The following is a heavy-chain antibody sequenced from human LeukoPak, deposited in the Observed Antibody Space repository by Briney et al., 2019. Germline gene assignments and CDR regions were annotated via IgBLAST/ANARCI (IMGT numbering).Heavy chain of an antibody. J-gene: IGHJ4*02. V-gene: IGHV3-30*03. D-gene: IGHD3-3*01. CDR3: ARDRAWNYFDY. Sequence: GGSLKLSCAPSGFTFSRHGMHWVRQAPGKGLEWVAIISNDGSRKYYAHSVEGRFTISRDNSKNTLYLQMDSLRAEDTAVYYCARDRAWNYFDYWGQGTLVTVSS. CDR2: ISNDGSRK. CDR1: GFTFSRHG.